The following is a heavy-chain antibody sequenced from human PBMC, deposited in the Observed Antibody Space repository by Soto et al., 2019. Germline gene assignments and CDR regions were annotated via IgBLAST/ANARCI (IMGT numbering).Heavy chain of an antibody. D-gene: IGHD3-10*01. CDR3: ARRSTYSRSWSSGCFDS. J-gene: IGHJ4*02. V-gene: IGHV2-5*02. Sequence: QITLKESGPTLVKPTQTLTLTCTISGFSLSSDGVGVGWIRQPPGKALQWLAFIYWDDDYRYSPSLQRRLNITQDSFNNQVILIVTNVHLVDSATYFCARRSTYSRSWSSGCFDSWGQGTLVTVS. CDR1: GFSLSSDGVG. CDR2: IYWDDDY.